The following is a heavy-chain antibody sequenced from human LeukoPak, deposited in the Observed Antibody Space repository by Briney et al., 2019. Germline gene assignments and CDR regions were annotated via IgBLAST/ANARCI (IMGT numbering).Heavy chain of an antibody. CDR1: GFAFNFYA. D-gene: IGHD6-19*01. CDR2: INASGGNT. V-gene: IGHV3-23*01. Sequence: GGSLRLSCAASGFAFNFYAMTWVRQAPGKRLQWVLTINASGGNTYYAESVRGRFTISRDNSKDTLYLQLNSLTAEDTAIYYCAKPISGGLAVSADWFDPWGQGTLVAVSS. J-gene: IGHJ5*02. CDR3: AKPISGGLAVSADWFDP.